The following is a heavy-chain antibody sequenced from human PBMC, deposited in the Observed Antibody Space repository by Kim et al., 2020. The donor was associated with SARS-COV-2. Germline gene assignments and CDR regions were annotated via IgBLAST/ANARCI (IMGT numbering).Heavy chain of an antibody. CDR3: AGQGASSWYVLYYFDY. CDR1: GFTFSSYE. Sequence: GGSLRLSCAASGFTFSSYEMHWVRQAPGKGLEWVSYISSSGSTIYYADSVKGRFTISRDNAKNSLYLQMTCLRAEDTAVYYCAGQGASSWYVLYYFDYWGQGTLVTVSS. CDR2: ISSSGSTI. J-gene: IGHJ4*02. V-gene: IGHV3-48*03. D-gene: IGHD6-13*01.